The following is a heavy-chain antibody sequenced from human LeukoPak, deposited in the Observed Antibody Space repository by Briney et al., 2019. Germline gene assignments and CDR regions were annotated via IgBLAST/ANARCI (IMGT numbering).Heavy chain of an antibody. CDR2: MLHDGTNK. J-gene: IGHJ4*02. V-gene: IGHV3-30*19. CDR1: GFTFSSYG. D-gene: IGHD3-10*01. CDR3: ARGLMLRGVADY. Sequence: PGRSLRLSCAASGFTFSSYGMHWVRQAPGKGLEWVAVMLHDGTNKYADSVKGRFTISRDNSKNTLYLQMIRLRVEDTAVYYCARGLMLRGVADYWGQGTLVTVSS.